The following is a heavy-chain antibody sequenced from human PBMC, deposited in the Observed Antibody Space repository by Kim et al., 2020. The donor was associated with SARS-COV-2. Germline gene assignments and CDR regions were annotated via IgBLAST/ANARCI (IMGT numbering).Heavy chain of an antibody. D-gene: IGHD2-2*02. Sequence: GGSLRLSCAASGFTFSSYEMNWVRQAPGKGLEWVSYISSSGSTIYYADSVKGRFTISRDNAKNSLYLQMNSLRAEDTAVYYCARRGIVVVPAAIVLDYYGMDVCGQGTTVTVSS. CDR1: GFTFSSYE. V-gene: IGHV3-48*03. CDR3: ARRGIVVVPAAIVLDYYGMDV. CDR2: ISSSGSTI. J-gene: IGHJ6*02.